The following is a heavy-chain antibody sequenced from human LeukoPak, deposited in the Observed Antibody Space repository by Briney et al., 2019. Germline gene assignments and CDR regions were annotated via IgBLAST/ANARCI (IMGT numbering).Heavy chain of an antibody. CDR2: INAGNGNT. CDR1: GYTFTSYA. V-gene: IGHV1-3*01. D-gene: IGHD3-16*01. J-gene: IGHJ4*02. Sequence: ASVTVSCKASGYTFTSYAMHWVRQAPGQRLEWMGWINAGNGNTKYSQKFQGRVTITRDTSASTAYMELSSLRSEDTAVYYCARDNSGGYDYVWGSYDYWGQGTLVTVSS. CDR3: ARDNSGGYDYVWGSYDY.